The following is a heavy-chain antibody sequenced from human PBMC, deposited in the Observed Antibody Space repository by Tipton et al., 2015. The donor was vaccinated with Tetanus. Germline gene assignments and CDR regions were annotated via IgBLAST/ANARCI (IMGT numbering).Heavy chain of an antibody. Sequence: PRLSCAASGFTVSSNYMSWVRQAPGKGLEWVSVIYSGGSTYYADSVKGRFTISRDNSKNTLYLQMNSLRAEDTAVYYCAREAPFSADAFDIWGQGTMVTVSS. CDR2: IYSGGST. V-gene: IGHV3-53*01. CDR3: AREAPFSADAFDI. J-gene: IGHJ3*02. CDR1: GFTVSSNY. D-gene: IGHD1-26*01.